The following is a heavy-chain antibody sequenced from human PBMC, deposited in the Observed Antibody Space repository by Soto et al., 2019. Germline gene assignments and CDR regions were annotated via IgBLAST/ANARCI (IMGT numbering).Heavy chain of an antibody. J-gene: IGHJ4*02. CDR3: ARDFKY. CDR1: GFTVSKYV. Sequence: GGSLRLSCAASGFTVSKYVMSWVRQAPGKGLEWVANIKQDGSEKYYVDSVKGRFTISRDNAKNSLYLQMNSLRAEDTAVYYCARDFKYWGQGTLVTVSS. V-gene: IGHV3-7*03. CDR2: IKQDGSEK.